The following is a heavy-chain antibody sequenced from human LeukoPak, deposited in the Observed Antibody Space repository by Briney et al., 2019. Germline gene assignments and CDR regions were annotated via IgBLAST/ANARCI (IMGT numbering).Heavy chain of an antibody. D-gene: IGHD3-22*01. CDR2: IYYSGST. Sequence: SETLSLTCTVSGGSISSYYWSWSRQPPGKGREWIGYIYYSGSTNYNPSLKSRVTISVDTSKNQFSLKLSSVTAADTAVYYCAGASYDSSGVHWGQGTLVTVSS. CDR1: GGSISSYY. V-gene: IGHV4-59*01. CDR3: AGASYDSSGVH. J-gene: IGHJ4*02.